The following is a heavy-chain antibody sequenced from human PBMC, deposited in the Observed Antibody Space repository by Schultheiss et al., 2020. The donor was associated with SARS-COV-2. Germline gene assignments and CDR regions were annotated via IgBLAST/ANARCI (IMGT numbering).Heavy chain of an antibody. CDR2: IRSKAYGGTT. CDR3: TRANKYYDILTGYYTIDGY. Sequence: GGSLRLSCTASGFTFGDYAMSWFRQAPGKGLEWVGFIRSKAYGGTTEYAASVKGRFTISRDDSKSIAYLQMNSLKTEDTAVYYCTRANKYYDILTGYYTIDGYWGQGTLVTVSS. D-gene: IGHD3-9*01. J-gene: IGHJ4*02. CDR1: GFTFGDYA. V-gene: IGHV3-49*03.